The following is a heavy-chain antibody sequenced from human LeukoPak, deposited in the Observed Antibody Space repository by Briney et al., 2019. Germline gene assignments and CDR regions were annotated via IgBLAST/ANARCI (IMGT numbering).Heavy chain of an antibody. CDR1: GFTFSSYA. J-gene: IGHJ5*02. D-gene: IGHD3-22*01. CDR2: INTDGSRI. V-gene: IGHV3-74*01. Sequence: GGSLRLSCAASGFTFSSYAMSWVRQAPGKGLVWVSRINTDGSRITYADSVKGRFTISRDNAMNTVYLQMNSLRAEDTAVYYCARVLSGSWDWFDPWGQGTLVTVSS. CDR3: ARVLSGSWDWFDP.